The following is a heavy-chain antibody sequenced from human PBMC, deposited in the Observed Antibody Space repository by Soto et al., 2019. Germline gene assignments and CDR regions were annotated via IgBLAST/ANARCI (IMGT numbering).Heavy chain of an antibody. Sequence: GGSLRLSCAASGFTFSSYGMHWVCQAPGKGLEWVAVISYDGSNKYYADSVKGRFTISRDNSKNTLYLQMNSLRAEDTAVYYCAKDRYCSGGSCYGFDPWGQGTLVTVSS. V-gene: IGHV3-30*18. CDR1: GFTFSSYG. CDR2: ISYDGSNK. D-gene: IGHD2-15*01. J-gene: IGHJ5*02. CDR3: AKDRYCSGGSCYGFDP.